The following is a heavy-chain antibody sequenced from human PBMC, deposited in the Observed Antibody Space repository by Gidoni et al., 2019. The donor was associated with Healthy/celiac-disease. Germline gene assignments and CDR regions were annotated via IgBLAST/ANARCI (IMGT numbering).Heavy chain of an antibody. D-gene: IGHD6-13*01. CDR1: GVNFSSYG. V-gene: IGHV3-30*18. Sequence: QVQMVECGGGVVQPGRSLRLSCAATGVNFSSYGMNGVRQAPGKGLEWVAVISYDGSNQYYADSVKGRFTISRDNSKHPLYLQMNSLRAEATAVYYCAKGGDSSSHPRLRWNYYYVMDVWCQGTTVTVSS. CDR2: ISYDGSNQ. J-gene: IGHJ6*02. CDR3: AKGGDSSSHPRLRWNYYYVMDV.